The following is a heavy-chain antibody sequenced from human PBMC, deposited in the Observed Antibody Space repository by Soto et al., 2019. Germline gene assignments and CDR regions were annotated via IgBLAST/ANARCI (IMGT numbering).Heavy chain of an antibody. V-gene: IGHV4-59*12. J-gene: IGHJ4*02. CDR2: INYSGST. D-gene: IGHD6-19*01. CDR3: PRGPSGIAVAGTYGY. CDR1: GGSISPYY. Sequence: SETLSLTCTVFGGSISPYYWNWIRQPPGRGLEWIGYINYSGSTHYNPSLESRVTISVDTSKNQFSLKLSSVTAADTAVYYCPRGPSGIAVAGTYGYWGQGTLVTVSS.